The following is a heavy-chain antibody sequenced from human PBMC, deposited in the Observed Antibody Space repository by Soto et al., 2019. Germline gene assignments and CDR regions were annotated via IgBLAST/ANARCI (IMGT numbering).Heavy chain of an antibody. D-gene: IGHD3-22*01. CDR2: IYYSGST. J-gene: IGHJ6*02. CDR1: GGSISSGGYY. Sequence: SETLSLTCTVPGGSISSGGYYWSWIRQHPGKGLEWIGYIYYSGSTYYNPSLKSRVTISVDTSKNQFSLKLSSVTAADTAVYYCARGASYYDSSGSWDYYYYGMDVWGQGTTVTVSS. V-gene: IGHV4-31*03. CDR3: ARGASYYDSSGSWDYYYYGMDV.